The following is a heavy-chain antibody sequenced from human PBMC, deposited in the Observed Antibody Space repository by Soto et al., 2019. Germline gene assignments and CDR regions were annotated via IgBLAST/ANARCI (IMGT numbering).Heavy chain of an antibody. CDR2: ISAYDGKT. V-gene: IGHV1-18*01. D-gene: IGHD3-3*01. Sequence: ASVKVSCKTSGYTFNTYGINWVRQAPGQGLELMGWISAYDGKTTYAEKFQGRVTLTTDTSTSTAYMELRSLRSDDTAIYYCARDPHEFWTSYWFAPWGQGTSVTVSS. CDR3: ARDPHEFWTSYWFAP. J-gene: IGHJ5*02. CDR1: GYTFNTYG.